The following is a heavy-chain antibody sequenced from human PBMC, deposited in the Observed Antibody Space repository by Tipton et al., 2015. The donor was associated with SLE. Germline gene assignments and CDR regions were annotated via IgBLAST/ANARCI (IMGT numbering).Heavy chain of an antibody. D-gene: IGHD3/OR15-3a*01. Sequence: TLSLTCTVSGGSISAYFWSWIRQPPGKGLEWIGSFHYGGSTDYNPSLKSRGTISVDTSKNQFYLRLNSVTAADTAVYYCARMIFYESFPDYFDHWGQGTLVTVSS. CDR1: GGSISAYF. CDR2: FHYGGST. J-gene: IGHJ4*02. CDR3: ARMIFYESFPDYFDH. V-gene: IGHV4-59*12.